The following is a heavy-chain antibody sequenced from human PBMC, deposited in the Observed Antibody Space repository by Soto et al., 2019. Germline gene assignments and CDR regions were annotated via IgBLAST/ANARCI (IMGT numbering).Heavy chain of an antibody. CDR3: TRFGLQLYYGH. CDR1: GFTFGDYA. V-gene: IGHV3-49*03. D-gene: IGHD3-16*01. CDR2: IRSKAYGGTT. J-gene: IGHJ4*02. Sequence: PGGSLRLPCTASGFTFGDYAISWFRQAPGKGLEWVGFIRSKAYGGTTEYAASVKGRFTISRDDSKSIAYLQMNSLKTEDTAVYYCTRFGLQLYYGHWGQGTLVTVSS.